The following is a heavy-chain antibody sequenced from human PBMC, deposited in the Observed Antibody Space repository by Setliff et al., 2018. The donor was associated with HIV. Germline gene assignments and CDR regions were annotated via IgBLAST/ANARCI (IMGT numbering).Heavy chain of an antibody. CDR3: ARGHSSSWTGWFDP. D-gene: IGHD6-13*01. CDR1: GYTFTSYG. V-gene: IGHV1-18*01. Sequence: VASVKVSCKASGYTFTSYGISWVRQAPGQGLEWMGWISGYNGNTEYAQKFQGRVTMTTDTSTTIAYMELRSLRSDDTAVYYCARGHSSSWTGWFDPWGQGTLVTVSS. CDR2: ISGYNGNT. J-gene: IGHJ5*02.